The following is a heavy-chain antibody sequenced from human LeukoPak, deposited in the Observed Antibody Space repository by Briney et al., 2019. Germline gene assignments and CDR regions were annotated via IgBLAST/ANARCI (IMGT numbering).Heavy chain of an antibody. CDR2: ISSGSSYI. CDR3: AYTSGYDFSSYYYYYMDV. CDR1: GFIFSSYS. Sequence: GGSLRLSCAASGFIFSSYSMNWVRQAPGKGLEWDSSISSGSSYIYYADSVKGRFTISRDNAKNSLYLQMNSLSAEDTAVYYCAYTSGYDFSSYYYYYMDVWGKGTTVTVSS. V-gene: IGHV3-21*01. D-gene: IGHD5-12*01. J-gene: IGHJ6*03.